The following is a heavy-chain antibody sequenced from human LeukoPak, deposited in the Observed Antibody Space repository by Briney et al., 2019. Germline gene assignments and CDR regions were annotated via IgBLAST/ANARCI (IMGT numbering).Heavy chain of an antibody. CDR3: ARQGYCSGGSCYTLDY. D-gene: IGHD2-15*01. CDR2: IYHSGST. J-gene: IGHJ4*02. V-gene: IGHV4-38-2*01. Sequence: SEXXSLTCAVSGYSISSGYYWGWIRQPPGKGLEWIGSIYHSGSTYYNPSLKRRVTISVDTYKNQFSLKLSSVTAADTAVYYCARQGYCSGGSCYTLDYRGQGTLVTVSS. CDR1: GYSISSGYY.